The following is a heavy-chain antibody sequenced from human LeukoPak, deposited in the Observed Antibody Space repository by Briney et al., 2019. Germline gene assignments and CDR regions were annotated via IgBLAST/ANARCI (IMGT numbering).Heavy chain of an antibody. V-gene: IGHV1-2*02. CDR2: INPNSGGT. CDR3: ARADLYCSGGSCLSYYYYYYYMDV. D-gene: IGHD2-15*01. CDR1: GYTFTGYY. Sequence: EASVKVSCKASGYTFTGYYMHWVRQAPGQGLEWMGWINPNSGGTNYAQKFQGRVTMTRDTSISTAYMELSRLRSDDTAVYYCARADLYCSGGSCLSYYYYYYYMDVWGKGTTVTVSS. J-gene: IGHJ6*03.